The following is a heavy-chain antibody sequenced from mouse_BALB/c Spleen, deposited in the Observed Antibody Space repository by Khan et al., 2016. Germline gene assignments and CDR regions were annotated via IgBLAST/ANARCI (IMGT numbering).Heavy chain of an antibody. Sequence: VQLQQSGAELVRSGASVKLSCTASGFNIKDYYMHWVKQRPEQGLEWIGWIDPDNGDTEYAPKFQGKATMTADTSSNTAYLQLSSLTSEDTAVYYCNACEYNAVEYWGQGTSVTVSS. V-gene: IGHV14-4*02. CDR2: IDPDNGDT. J-gene: IGHJ4*01. CDR3: NACEYNAVEY. CDR1: GFNIKDYY.